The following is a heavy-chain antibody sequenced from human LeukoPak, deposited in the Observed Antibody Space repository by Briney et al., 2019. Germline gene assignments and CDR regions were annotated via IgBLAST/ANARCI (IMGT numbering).Heavy chain of an antibody. CDR1: GGSISSYY. J-gene: IGHJ6*02. V-gene: IGHV4-59*01. Sequence: SETLSLTCTVSGGSISSYYWSWIRQPPGKGLEWFGYIYYSGSTNYNPSLKSRVTISVDTSKNQFSLKLSSVTAADTAVYYCARLRAHDYGDYYYYGMDVWGQGTTVTVSS. CDR3: ARLRAHDYGDYYYYGMDV. CDR2: IYYSGST. D-gene: IGHD4-17*01.